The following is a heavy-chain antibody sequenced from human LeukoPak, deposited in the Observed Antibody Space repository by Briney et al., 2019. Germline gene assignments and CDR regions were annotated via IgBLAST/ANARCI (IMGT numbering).Heavy chain of an antibody. CDR1: GGSISSSGYY. V-gene: IGHV4-31*03. J-gene: IGHJ5*01. CDR3: ARDSGGSWFDP. Sequence: SETLSLTCTVSGGSISSSGYYWSWIRQDPGRGLEWIGYLHYSGSTYYNPSLRSRVHISVDTSKNQFSLNLSSVSAADTAVYFCARDSGGSWFDPWGQGTLVTVSS. CDR2: LHYSGST. D-gene: IGHD1-14*01.